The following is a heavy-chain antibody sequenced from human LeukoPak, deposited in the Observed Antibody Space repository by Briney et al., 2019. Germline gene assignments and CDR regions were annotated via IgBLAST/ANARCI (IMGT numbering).Heavy chain of an antibody. CDR3: ARDLRYYDFWSGYPTFDP. Sequence: GASVKVSCKASGYTFTGYYMHWVRQAPGQGLEWMGWINPNSGGTNYAQKFQGRVTMTRDTSISTAYMELSRLRSDDTAVYYCARDLRYYDFWSGYPTFDPWGQGTLVTVSS. D-gene: IGHD3-3*01. CDR2: INPNSGGT. J-gene: IGHJ5*02. CDR1: GYTFTGYY. V-gene: IGHV1-2*02.